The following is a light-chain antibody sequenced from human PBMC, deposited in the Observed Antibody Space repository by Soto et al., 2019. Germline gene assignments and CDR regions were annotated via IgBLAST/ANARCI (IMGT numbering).Light chain of an antibody. V-gene: IGKV3-15*01. Sequence: EIVMTQSPATLSVSPGERATLSCRASQSVSSNLAWYQQKPGQAPRLLIYGASSRATGIPARFRGSGSGTEFTLTISSLQSEDFAVYYCQQYGGSPRTFGQGTKLEIK. CDR3: QQYGGSPRT. CDR1: QSVSSN. CDR2: GAS. J-gene: IGKJ2*01.